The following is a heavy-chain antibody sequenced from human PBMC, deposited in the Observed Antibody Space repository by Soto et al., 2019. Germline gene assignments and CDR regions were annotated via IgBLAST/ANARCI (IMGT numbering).Heavy chain of an antibody. V-gene: IGHV1-18*01. J-gene: IGHJ5*02. D-gene: IGHD2-15*01. Sequence: ASVKVSCKASGYTFTSYGISWVRQAPGQGLGWMGWISAYNGNTNYAQKLQGRVTMTTDTSTSTAYMELSSLRSEDTAVYYCARSEGDIVVVVAATVVGGWFDPWGQGTLVTVSS. CDR3: ARSEGDIVVVVAATVVGGWFDP. CDR1: GYTFTSYG. CDR2: ISAYNGNT.